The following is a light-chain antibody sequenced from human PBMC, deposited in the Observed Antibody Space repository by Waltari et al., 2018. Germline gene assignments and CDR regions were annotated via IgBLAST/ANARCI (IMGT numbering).Light chain of an antibody. Sequence: QSVLTQPPSASGTPGQSVTISCSGGSTNIGTNYVYWYQQLPGGAPKLLISKTKQRPSAVPDRFSGSKSGTSASLAISGLRSEDEADYYCAAWDDSLYVALFGGGTKLTVL. CDR3: AAWDDSLYVAL. J-gene: IGLJ3*02. CDR1: STNIGTNY. CDR2: KTK. V-gene: IGLV1-47*01.